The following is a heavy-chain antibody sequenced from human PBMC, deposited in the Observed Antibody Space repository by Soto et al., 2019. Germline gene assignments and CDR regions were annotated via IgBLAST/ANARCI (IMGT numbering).Heavy chain of an antibody. CDR2: ISGSGGST. CDR3: AKDLLESAQFGLYYYGMDV. D-gene: IGHD3-16*01. CDR1: GFTFSSYA. V-gene: IGHV3-23*01. Sequence: GGSLRLSCAASGFTFSSYAMSWVRQAPGKGLEWVSAISGSGGSTYYADSVKGRSTISRDNSKNTLYLQMNSLRAEDTAVYYCAKDLLESAQFGLYYYGMDVWGQGTTVTVSS. J-gene: IGHJ6*02.